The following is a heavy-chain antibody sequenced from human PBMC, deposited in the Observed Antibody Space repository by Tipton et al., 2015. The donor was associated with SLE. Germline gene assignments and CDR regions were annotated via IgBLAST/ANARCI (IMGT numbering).Heavy chain of an antibody. CDR3: ARDSAAGYYYNGMDV. Sequence: TLSLTCTVSGGSISSANYYWSWIRQPAGKGLEWIGRIYARGSTNYYPSLKSRVTISLDTSKNQFSLKLSSVTAADTAVYYCARDSAAGYYYNGMDVWGQGTTVTVSS. J-gene: IGHJ6*02. CDR1: GGSISSANYY. D-gene: IGHD6-13*01. V-gene: IGHV4-61*02. CDR2: IYARGST.